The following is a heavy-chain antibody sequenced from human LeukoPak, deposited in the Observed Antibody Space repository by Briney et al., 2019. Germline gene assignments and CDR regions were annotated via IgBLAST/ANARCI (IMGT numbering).Heavy chain of an antibody. CDR2: MSYDGSNK. CDR3: ARTGCSSTSCYKYYFDY. D-gene: IGHD2-2*02. V-gene: IGHV3-30*04. CDR1: GFTFSSYA. J-gene: IGHJ4*02. Sequence: PGRSLRLSCAASGFTFSSYAMHWVRQAPGKGLEWVAVMSYDGSNKYYADSVKGRFTISRDNSKNTLYLQMNSLRAEDTAVYYCARTGCSSTSCYKYYFDYWGQGTLVTVSS.